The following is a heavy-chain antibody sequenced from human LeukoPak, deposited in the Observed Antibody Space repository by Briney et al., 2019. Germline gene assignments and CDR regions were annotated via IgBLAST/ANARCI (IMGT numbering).Heavy chain of an antibody. D-gene: IGHD3-10*01. CDR2: INHSGST. CDR3: ARHTPYGSGSYYKEGTSVRVY. CDR1: GGSFSGYY. J-gene: IGHJ4*02. Sequence: PSETLSLTCAVYGGSFSGYYWSWIRQPPGKGLEWIGEINHSGSTNYNPSLKSRVTISVDTSKNQFSLKLSSVTAADTAVYYCARHTPYGSGSYYKEGTSVRVYWGQGTLVTVSS. V-gene: IGHV4-34*01.